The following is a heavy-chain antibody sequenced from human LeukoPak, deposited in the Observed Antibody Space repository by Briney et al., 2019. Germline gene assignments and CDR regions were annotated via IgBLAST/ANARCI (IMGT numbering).Heavy chain of an antibody. J-gene: IGHJ4*02. Sequence: GGSLRLSCAASGFTFSSYSMSWVRQAPGKGLEWVSSISSSSSYIYYADSVKGRFTISRDNAKNSLYLQMNSLRAEDTAVYYCARDPAADLYDFWSGTIGYWGQGTLVTVSS. V-gene: IGHV3-21*01. D-gene: IGHD3-3*01. CDR3: ARDPAADLYDFWSGTIGY. CDR1: GFTFSSYS. CDR2: ISSSSSYI.